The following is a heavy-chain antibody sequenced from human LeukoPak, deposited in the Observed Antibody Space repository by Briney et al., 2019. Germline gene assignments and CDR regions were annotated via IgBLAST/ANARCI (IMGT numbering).Heavy chain of an antibody. CDR1: GYTFTGYY. CDR2: MNPNSGNT. V-gene: IGHV1-8*03. J-gene: IGHJ3*02. D-gene: IGHD3-10*01. Sequence: ASVKVSCKASGYTFTGYYMHWVRQATGQGLEWMGWMNPNSGNTNYAQKFQGRVTITRNTSISTAYMELSSLRSEDTAVYYCARGGGVFDIWGQGTMVTVSS. CDR3: ARGGGVFDI.